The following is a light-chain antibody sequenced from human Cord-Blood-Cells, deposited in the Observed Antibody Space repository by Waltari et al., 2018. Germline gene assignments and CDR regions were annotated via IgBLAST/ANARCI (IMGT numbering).Light chain of an antibody. CDR3: SSYAGSNNLGV. CDR1: SSDACGYNS. CDR2: EVS. Sequence: QSALTQPPSASGSPGQSVTIPCPGTSSDACGYNSVSWSQQHPGKAPKLMIYEVSKRPSGVPDRFSGSKSGNTASLTVSGLQAEDEADYYCSSYAGSNNLGVFGGGTKLTVL. V-gene: IGLV2-8*01. J-gene: IGLJ3*02.